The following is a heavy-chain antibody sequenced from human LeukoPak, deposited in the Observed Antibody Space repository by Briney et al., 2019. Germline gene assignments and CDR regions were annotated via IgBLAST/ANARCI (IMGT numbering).Heavy chain of an antibody. CDR3: ARVDVDTAMVTWFDP. Sequence: EASVKVSCKASGYTFTGYYMHWVRQAPGQGLEWMGCINPNSGGTNYAQKFQGRVTMTRDTSISTAYMELSRLRSDDTAVYYCARVDVDTAMVTWFDPWGQGTLVTVSS. CDR1: GYTFTGYY. D-gene: IGHD5-18*01. V-gene: IGHV1-2*02. CDR2: INPNSGGT. J-gene: IGHJ5*02.